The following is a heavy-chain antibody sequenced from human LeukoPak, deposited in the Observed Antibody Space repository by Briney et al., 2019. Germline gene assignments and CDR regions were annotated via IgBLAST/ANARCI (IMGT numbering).Heavy chain of an antibody. CDR2: IYTSGST. V-gene: IGHV4-61*02. CDR3: ARAAYYYDSSGYYDAFDI. J-gene: IGHJ3*02. CDR1: GGSISSGSYY. D-gene: IGHD3-22*01. Sequence: SETLSLTCTVSGGSISSGSYYWSWIRQPAGKGLEWIGRIYTSGSTNYNPSLKSRVTISVDTSKNQFSLKLSSVTAADTAVYYCARAAYYYDSSGYYDAFDIWGQGTMDTVSS.